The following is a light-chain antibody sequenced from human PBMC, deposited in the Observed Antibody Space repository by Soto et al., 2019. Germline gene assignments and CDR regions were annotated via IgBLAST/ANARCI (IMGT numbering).Light chain of an antibody. J-gene: IGKJ4*01. V-gene: IGKV3-15*01. CDR1: QSVRSN. CDR3: QQYDNWPPLT. Sequence: EIVMTQSPATLSVSPGERATLSCRASQSVRSNLAWYPQKPGQAPRLLIYGASTRATGIPARFSGGGSGTEFTLTISSLQSEDFAVYYCQQYDNWPPLTFGGGTKVEIK. CDR2: GAS.